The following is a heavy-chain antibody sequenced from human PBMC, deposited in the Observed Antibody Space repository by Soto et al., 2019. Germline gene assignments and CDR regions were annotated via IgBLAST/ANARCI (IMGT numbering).Heavy chain of an antibody. J-gene: IGHJ6*02. CDR2: INPSGTTT. CDR3: AKPKNARHCYYGMEV. V-gene: IGHV1-46*01. CDR1: GYTFTSFY. Sequence: ASVKVSCKASGYTFTSFYMHWVRQAPGQGLEWMGIINPSGTTTDYAQKFQGRVTMTRETSTSTYYMELSSLTSEDTAVYYCAKPKNARHCYYGMEVWGQGTAVTVYS.